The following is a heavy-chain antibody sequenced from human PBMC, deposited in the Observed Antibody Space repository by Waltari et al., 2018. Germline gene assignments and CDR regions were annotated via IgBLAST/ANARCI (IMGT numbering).Heavy chain of an antibody. V-gene: IGHV1-69*04. CDR1: GGTFSSYA. CDR2: SIPILGIA. D-gene: IGHD2-15*01. CDR3: ARDYVCSGGSCFDY. Sequence: QVQLVQSGAEVKKPGSSVKVSCKASGGTFSSYAISWVRQAPGKGLEWMGRSIPILGIANYAQKYQGRVTITADKSTSTAYMELSSLRSEDTAVYYCARDYVCSGGSCFDYWGQGTLVTVSS. J-gene: IGHJ4*02.